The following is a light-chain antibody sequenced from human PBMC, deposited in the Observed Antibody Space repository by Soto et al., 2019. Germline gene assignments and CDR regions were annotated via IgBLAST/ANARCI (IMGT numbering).Light chain of an antibody. Sequence: EIVMTQSPATLSVSPGERATLSCRASQSVSSNLAWYQQKPGQAPRLLIYGASTRATGIPARFSGSGSGTEFNLTIRSLQSEDFAVYYCQQYNNWPRTFGQGTRLEIK. CDR3: QQYNNWPRT. J-gene: IGKJ5*01. CDR2: GAS. CDR1: QSVSSN. V-gene: IGKV3-15*01.